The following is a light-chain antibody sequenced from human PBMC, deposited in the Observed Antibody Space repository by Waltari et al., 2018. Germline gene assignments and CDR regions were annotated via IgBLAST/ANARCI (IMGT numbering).Light chain of an antibody. J-gene: IGKJ1*01. CDR1: QSVARA. Sequence: EIVLTQSPGTLSLSPGERATLSCRASQSVARALAWYQQKPGQPPRLLIDNPYTRATVVPDRFSGGGSGTDFSLTISRLEPEDFAVYYCQNYVRLPATFGQGTKVEIK. CDR3: QNYVRLPAT. CDR2: NPY. V-gene: IGKV3-20*01.